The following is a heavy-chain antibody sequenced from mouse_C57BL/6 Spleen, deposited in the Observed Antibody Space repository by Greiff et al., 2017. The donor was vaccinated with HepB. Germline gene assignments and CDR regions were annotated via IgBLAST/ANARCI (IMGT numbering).Heavy chain of an antibody. CDR3: ARGDYSNSWFAY. CDR1: GYTFTDYN. D-gene: IGHD2-5*01. Sequence: VQLQQSGPELVKPGASVKMSCKASGYTFTDYNMHWVKQSHGKSLERIGYINPNNGGTSYNQKFKGKATLTVNKSSSTAYMELRSLTSEDSAVYYCARGDYSNSWFAYWGQGTLVTVSA. V-gene: IGHV1-22*01. CDR2: INPNNGGT. J-gene: IGHJ3*01.